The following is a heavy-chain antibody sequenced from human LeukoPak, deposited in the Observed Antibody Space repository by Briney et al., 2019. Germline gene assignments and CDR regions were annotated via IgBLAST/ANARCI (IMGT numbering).Heavy chain of an antibody. CDR1: GYTFTGYY. Sequence: ASVKVSCKASGYTFTGYYMHWVRQALGQGLEWMGWINPNSGGTNYAQKFQGRVTMTRDTSISTAYMELSRLRSDDTAVYYCASPGPYDSSGYYLWHYWGQGTLVTVSS. CDR2: INPNSGGT. CDR3: ASPGPYDSSGYYLWHY. D-gene: IGHD3-22*01. V-gene: IGHV1-2*02. J-gene: IGHJ4*02.